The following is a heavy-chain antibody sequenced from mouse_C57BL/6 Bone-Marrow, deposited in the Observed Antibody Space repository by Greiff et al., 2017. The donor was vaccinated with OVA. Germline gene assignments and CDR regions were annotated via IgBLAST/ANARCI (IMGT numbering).Heavy chain of an antibody. D-gene: IGHD3-3*01. CDR1: GYTFTSYW. Sequence: QVQLQQSGAELVRPGSSVKLSCKASGYTFTSYWMHWVKQRPIQGLEWIGNIDPSDSETHYNQKFKDKATLTVDKSSSTAYMQLSSLTSEDSAVYYCARFDQCYSGTGFDYWGQGTTLTVSS. V-gene: IGHV1-52*01. J-gene: IGHJ2*01. CDR3: ARFDQCYSGTGFDY. CDR2: IDPSDSET.